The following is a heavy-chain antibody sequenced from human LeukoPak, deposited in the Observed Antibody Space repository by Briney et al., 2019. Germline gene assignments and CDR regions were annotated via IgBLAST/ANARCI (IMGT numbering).Heavy chain of an antibody. V-gene: IGHV3-66*01. D-gene: IGHD2-21*02. CDR1: GFTFSSNY. CDR2: IYSGGNT. CDR3: AREESGDYDWYFDL. J-gene: IGHJ2*01. Sequence: GGSLRLSCAASGFTFSSNYMNWVRQAPGKGLEWGSVIYSGGNTYYADSVKGRFTISRDNSKNTLYLQMNSLRAEDTAVYYCAREESGDYDWYFDLWGRGTLVTVSS.